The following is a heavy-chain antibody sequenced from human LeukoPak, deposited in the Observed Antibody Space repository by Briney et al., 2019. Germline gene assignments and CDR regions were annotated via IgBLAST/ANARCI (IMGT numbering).Heavy chain of an antibody. J-gene: IGHJ4*02. V-gene: IGHV4-39*07. CDR3: ARASPVAVFDY. Sequence: SETLSLICTVSGGSVTSSSYYWGWIRQPPGKGPEWIGSIYYTGSTNYNPSLKSRVTISLDTSKNQFSLKLTSVTAADPAVYYCARASPVAVFDYWGQGTLVTVSS. D-gene: IGHD6-19*01. CDR2: IYYTGST. CDR1: GGSVTSSSYY.